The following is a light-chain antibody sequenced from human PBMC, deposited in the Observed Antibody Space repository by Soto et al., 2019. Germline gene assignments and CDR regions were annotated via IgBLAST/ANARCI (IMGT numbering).Light chain of an antibody. CDR2: NVN. V-gene: IGLV2-8*01. CDR3: SSYSATNICV. J-gene: IGLJ1*01. CDR1: SRDIGGYDF. Sequence: QSVLTQPPSASGSPGQAVTISCTGTSRDIGGYDFVSWYQVRPGEAPQLIIYNVNGRPSGVPRRFSGSKSGNTASLTVSGLQAVAEADYYCSSYSATNICVFGTGTKVTVL.